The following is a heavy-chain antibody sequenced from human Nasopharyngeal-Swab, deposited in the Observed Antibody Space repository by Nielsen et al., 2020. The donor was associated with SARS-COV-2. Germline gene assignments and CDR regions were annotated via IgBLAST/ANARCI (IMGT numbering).Heavy chain of an antibody. V-gene: IGHV7-4-1*02. CDR3: ARDEKSQGIFGVVISGQWWFDP. J-gene: IGHJ5*02. CDR1: GFTFTSYA. D-gene: IGHD3-3*01. Sequence: GESLKISCAASGFTFTSYAMNWVRQAPGQGLEWMGWINTNTGNPTYAQGFTGRFVFSLDTSVSTAYLQISSLKAEDTAVYYCARDEKSQGIFGVVISGQWWFDPWGQGTLVTVSS. CDR2: INTNTGNP.